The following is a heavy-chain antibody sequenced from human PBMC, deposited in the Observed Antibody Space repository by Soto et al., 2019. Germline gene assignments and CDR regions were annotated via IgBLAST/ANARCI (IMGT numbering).Heavy chain of an antibody. CDR1: GYTFTSYA. Sequence: ASVKVSCKASGYTFTSYAMHWVRQAPGQRLEWMGWVNAGNGNTKYSQKFQGRVTITRDTSASTAYMELSSLRSEDTAVYYCARSFFGVVSPGSYYYMDVWGKGTTVTVSS. D-gene: IGHD3-3*01. V-gene: IGHV1-3*01. J-gene: IGHJ6*03. CDR3: ARSFFGVVSPGSYYYMDV. CDR2: VNAGNGNT.